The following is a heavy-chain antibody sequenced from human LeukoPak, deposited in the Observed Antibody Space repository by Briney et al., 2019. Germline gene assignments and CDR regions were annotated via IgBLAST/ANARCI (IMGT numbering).Heavy chain of an antibody. J-gene: IGHJ4*02. CDR1: GFTFSSYS. CDR3: ARDSSGSSFDY. Sequence: KAGGSLRLSCAASGFTFSSYSMNWVRQAPGKGLEWVSFISSSRRYIYYADSVKGRFTISRDNDKNSLYLQMNSLRAEDTAVYYCARDSSGSSFDYWGQGTLVNVSS. D-gene: IGHD1-26*01. CDR2: ISSSRRYI. V-gene: IGHV3-21*01.